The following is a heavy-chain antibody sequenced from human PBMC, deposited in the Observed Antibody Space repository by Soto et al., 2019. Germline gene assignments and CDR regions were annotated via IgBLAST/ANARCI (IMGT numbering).Heavy chain of an antibody. CDR3: ARAEQWLVWDYFDY. J-gene: IGHJ4*02. D-gene: IGHD6-19*01. V-gene: IGHV6-1*01. CDR1: GDSVSSNSAA. Sequence: SQTLSLTCAISGDSVSSNSAAWNWIRQSPSRGLEWLGRTYYRSKWYNDYALSVKSRITINPDTSKNQFSLQLNSVTLEDTAVYYCARAEQWLVWDYFDYWGQGTLVTVSS. CDR2: TYYRSKWYN.